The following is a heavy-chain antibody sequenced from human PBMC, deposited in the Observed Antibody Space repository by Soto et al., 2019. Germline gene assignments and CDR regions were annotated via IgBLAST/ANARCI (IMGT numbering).Heavy chain of an antibody. CDR1: GFTFRSYG. CDR2: ISNDGSNK. J-gene: IGHJ6*02. V-gene: IGHV3-30*18. D-gene: IGHD2-15*01. Sequence: QVQLVESGGGVVQPGTSLRLSCAASGFTFRSYGMHWVRQAPGKGLEWLAVISNDGSNKYPADSVKGRLALSRDNSRNTLYLQINSLRVEDTAVYYCGKDTLDCSGGDCPLYYYYGMDVWGQGTTVTVSS. CDR3: GKDTLDCSGGDCPLYYYYGMDV.